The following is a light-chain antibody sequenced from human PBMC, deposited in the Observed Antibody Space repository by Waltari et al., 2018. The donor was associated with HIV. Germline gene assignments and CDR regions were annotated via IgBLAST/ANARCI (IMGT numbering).Light chain of an antibody. Sequence: QSVLTQPPSASGTPGQRVTISCSGSSSSIGNYTINWYRQLPGMATKLLIYSNNRRPSGVPDRFSGSKSGTSASLAISGLRSEDEADYYCAAWNDSLSGYVFGTGTKVTV. CDR2: SNN. V-gene: IGLV1-44*01. CDR3: AAWNDSLSGYV. CDR1: SSSIGNYT. J-gene: IGLJ1*01.